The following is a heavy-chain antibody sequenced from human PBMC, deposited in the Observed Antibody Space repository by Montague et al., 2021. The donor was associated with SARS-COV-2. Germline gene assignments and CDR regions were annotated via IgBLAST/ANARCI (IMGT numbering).Heavy chain of an antibody. CDR3: ARDSSAVGRAWTFPSGGVEWLFDL. Sequence: SETLSLTCTVSGVSIMNYYWSWIRQSPGKGRELVGYIYFNGNTNYNPSLNNQVSISVDPSSNQVSLRLTSVTAADTAVYFCARDSSAVGRAWTFPSGGVEWLFDLWGRGSLVTVSS. D-gene: IGHD3-3*01. CDR1: GVSIMNYY. CDR2: IYFNGNT. J-gene: IGHJ2*01. V-gene: IGHV4-59*01.